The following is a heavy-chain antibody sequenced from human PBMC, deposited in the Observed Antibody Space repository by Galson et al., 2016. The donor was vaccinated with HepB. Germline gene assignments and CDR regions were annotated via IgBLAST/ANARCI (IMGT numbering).Heavy chain of an antibody. CDR3: AKKGYYERSGFWYFDA. V-gene: IGHV4-4*01. D-gene: IGHD3-22*01. J-gene: IGHJ4*02. CDR1: GASTNSDNW. CDR2: VFHNGST. Sequence: ETLSLTCAVSGASTNSDNWWNWVRQSPGKGLEWIGEVFHNGSTNCNPSLRSRVTILLDKSKNQFSLKVRSVTAADTAIYSCAKKGYYERSGFWYFDAWGRGTLVTVSS.